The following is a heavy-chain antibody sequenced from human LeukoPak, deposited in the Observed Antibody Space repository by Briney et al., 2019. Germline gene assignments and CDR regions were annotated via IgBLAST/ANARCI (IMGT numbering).Heavy chain of an antibody. CDR2: INPSGGST. D-gene: IGHD3-3*01. CDR1: GYTFTSYY. J-gene: IGHJ4*02. Sequence: ASVTVSCKASGYTFTSYYMHWVRQAPGQGLEWMGIINPSGGSTSYAQKFQGKVTMTRDTSTSTVYMELSSLRSEDTAVYYCASPGARDWEWLSILDYWGQGTLVTVSS. V-gene: IGHV1-46*01. CDR3: ASPGARDWEWLSILDY.